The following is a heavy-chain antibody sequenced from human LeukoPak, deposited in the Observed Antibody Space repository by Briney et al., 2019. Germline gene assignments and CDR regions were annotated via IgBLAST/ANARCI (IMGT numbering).Heavy chain of an antibody. CDR2: IYYSGST. D-gene: IGHD3-9*01. CDR3: ARSLDIGHYYYYMDV. J-gene: IGHJ6*03. CDR1: GDSINTGGYY. Sequence: SETLSLTCSVSGDSINTGGYYWSWIRQHPGKGLEWIGYIYYSGSTFYNPSLKSRVTISIDTSKNPFSLKMSSVTAADTAVYYCARSLDIGHYYYYMDVWGEGTTVTVSS. V-gene: IGHV4-31*03.